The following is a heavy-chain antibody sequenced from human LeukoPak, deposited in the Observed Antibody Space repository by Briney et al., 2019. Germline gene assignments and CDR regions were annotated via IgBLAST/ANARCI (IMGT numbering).Heavy chain of an antibody. D-gene: IGHD6-13*01. CDR2: IYYSGST. Sequence: SETLSLTCTVSGGSISSYYWSWIRQPPGKGLEWIGYIYYSGSTNYNPSLKSRVTISVDTSKNQFSLKLSSVTAADTAVYYCARGCWNPEYSSSWYSRNYYYYGMDVWGQGTTVTVSS. CDR1: GGSISSYY. CDR3: ARGCWNPEYSSSWYSRNYYYYGMDV. J-gene: IGHJ6*02. V-gene: IGHV4-59*12.